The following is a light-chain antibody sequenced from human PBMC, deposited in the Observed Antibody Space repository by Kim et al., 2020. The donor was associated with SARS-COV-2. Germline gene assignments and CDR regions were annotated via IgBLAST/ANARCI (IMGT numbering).Light chain of an antibody. CDR1: SLRSYY. J-gene: IGLJ2*01. CDR2: GKN. V-gene: IGLV3-19*01. Sequence: VALGQTVRITCQGDSLRSYYATWYQQKPGQAPIVVIYGKNNRPSGIPDRFSGSSSGNTASLTITGTQAGDEADYYCNSRDSNDNVVFGGGPKLTVL. CDR3: NSRDSNDNVV.